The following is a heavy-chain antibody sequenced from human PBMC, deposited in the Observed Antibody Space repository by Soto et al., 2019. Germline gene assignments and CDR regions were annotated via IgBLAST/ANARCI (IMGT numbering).Heavy chain of an antibody. CDR1: GFSVSSTY. CDR3: ARPTSSGFIYF. CDR2: FYSGDEK. Sequence: EVQLVETGGGLIHPGGSLRLSCVASGFSVSSTYMGWVRQAPGKGPEGVSGFYSGDEKFYADSVKGRFTISKDNSMNTLYLQMDSLRVEDTAVYYCARPTSSGFIYFWGQGTLVTVSS. V-gene: IGHV3-53*02. D-gene: IGHD3-22*01. J-gene: IGHJ4*02.